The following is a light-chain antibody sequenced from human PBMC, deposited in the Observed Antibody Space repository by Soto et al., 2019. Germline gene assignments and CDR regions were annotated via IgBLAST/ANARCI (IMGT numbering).Light chain of an antibody. CDR3: SSWDASLNGYV. V-gene: IGLV1-44*01. Sequence: LTQPPSASGTPGQRVTISCSGSSSNIGSKTVNWYQQLPGTVPKLLIYNSYQRPSGVPDRFSASKSGTSASLAISGLQSEDEADYYCSSWDASLNGYVFGTGTKVTVL. CDR2: NSY. CDR1: SSNIGSKT. J-gene: IGLJ1*01.